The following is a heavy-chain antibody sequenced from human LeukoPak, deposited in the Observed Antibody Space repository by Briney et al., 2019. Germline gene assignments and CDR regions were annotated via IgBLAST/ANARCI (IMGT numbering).Heavy chain of an antibody. CDR3: ARGWRYYGSGSYCWFDP. Sequence: SGTLSLTSAVYGGSFSVYYWSWIREPPGKGRGWIGEIKDSGSTNYNPSLKSRATISVDTSKNQFSLKLSSVTAADTAVYYCARGWRYYGSGSYCWFDPWGQGTLVTVSS. J-gene: IGHJ5*02. V-gene: IGHV4-34*01. CDR2: IKDSGST. CDR1: GGSFSVYY. D-gene: IGHD3-10*01.